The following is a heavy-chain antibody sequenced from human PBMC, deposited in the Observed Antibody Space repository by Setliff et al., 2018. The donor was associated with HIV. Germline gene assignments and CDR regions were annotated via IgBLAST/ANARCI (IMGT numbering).Heavy chain of an antibody. D-gene: IGHD6-13*01. CDR3: ASHHSAGIYYSYYGMDV. Sequence: GGSLRLSCAASGFIFSSYEMNWVRQAPGKGLEWVSYSSSSGYSTNYADSVKGRFTMSRDNAKNLLYLQMNSLRAEDTAVYYCASHHSAGIYYSYYGMDVWGQGTTVTVSS. J-gene: IGHJ6*02. CDR2: SSSSGYST. CDR1: GFIFSSYE. V-gene: IGHV3-48*03.